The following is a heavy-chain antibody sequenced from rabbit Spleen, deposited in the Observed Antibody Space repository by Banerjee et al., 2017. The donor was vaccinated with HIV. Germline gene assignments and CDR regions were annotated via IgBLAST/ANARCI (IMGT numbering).Heavy chain of an antibody. CDR2: VDPVFGIA. CDR3: ARDGAGDGGAGYDEDFYFNL. V-gene: IGHV1S40*01. D-gene: IGHD6-1*01. Sequence: QSLEESGGGLVQPEGSLTLTCIASGFSFSSNYYMCWVRQAPGKGLEWIGYVDPVFGIAYYANSVKGRFTISRDNAQTTVFLQMTSLTAADTATYFCARDGAGDGGAGYDEDFYFNLWGQGTLVTVS. J-gene: IGHJ4*01. CDR1: GFSFSSNYY.